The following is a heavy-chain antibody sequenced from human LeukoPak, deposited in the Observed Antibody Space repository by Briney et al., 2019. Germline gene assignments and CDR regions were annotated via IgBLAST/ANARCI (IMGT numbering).Heavy chain of an antibody. D-gene: IGHD2-15*01. V-gene: IGHV3-21*01. Sequence: GGSLRLSCAASGFTFSSYSMNWVRQAPGMGLEWVSSISSSSSYRYHADSVEGRFTISRDNAKNSLYLQMNSLRAEDTAVYYCARDRGGVYCSGGTCYSVADYWGQGTLVTVSS. CDR2: ISSSSSYR. J-gene: IGHJ4*02. CDR3: ARDRGGVYCSGGTCYSVADY. CDR1: GFTFSSYS.